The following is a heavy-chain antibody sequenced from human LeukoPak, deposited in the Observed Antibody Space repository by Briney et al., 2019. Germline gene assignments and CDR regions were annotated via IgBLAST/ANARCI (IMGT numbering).Heavy chain of an antibody. J-gene: IGHJ5*02. CDR3: AITYSGSYLSPFDP. D-gene: IGHD1-26*01. CDR2: IIPIFGTA. V-gene: IGHV1-69*05. Sequence: SVKVSCKASGGTFSSYATSWVRQAPGQGLEWMGRIIPIFGTANYAQKFQGRVTITTDESTSTAYMELSSLRSEDTAVYYCAITYSGSYLSPFDPWGQGTLVTVSS. CDR1: GGTFSSYA.